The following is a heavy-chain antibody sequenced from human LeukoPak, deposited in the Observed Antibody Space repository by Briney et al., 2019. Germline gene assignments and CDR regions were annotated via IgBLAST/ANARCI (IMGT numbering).Heavy chain of an antibody. CDR3: ARVSTGPV. CDR1: GFIFSNLN. Sequence: GSLRVSCVGSGFIFSNLNMNWVRQAPGKGLEWVSSISSTGNYIHYADSVKGRFTISRDNAQKSLYLQMNSLRVEDSAVYYCARVSTGPVWGQGTLVTVSS. V-gene: IGHV3-21*01. CDR2: ISSTGNYI. D-gene: IGHD1-1*01. J-gene: IGHJ4*02.